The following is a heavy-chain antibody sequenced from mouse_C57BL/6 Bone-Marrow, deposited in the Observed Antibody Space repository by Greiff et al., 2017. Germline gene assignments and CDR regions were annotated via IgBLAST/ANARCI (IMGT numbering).Heavy chain of an antibody. V-gene: IGHV14-4*01. Sequence: EVKLVESGAELVRPGASVKLSCTASGFNIKDDYMHWVKQRPEQGLEWIGWIDPENGDTEYASKFQGKATITADTSSNTAYLQLSSLTSEDTAVYYCTTRKNWGQGTTLTVSA. CDR3: TTRKN. J-gene: IGHJ2*01. CDR2: IDPENGDT. CDR1: GFNIKDDY.